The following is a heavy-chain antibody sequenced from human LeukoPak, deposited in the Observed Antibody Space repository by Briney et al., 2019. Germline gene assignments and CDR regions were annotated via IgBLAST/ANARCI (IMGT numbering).Heavy chain of an antibody. Sequence: PGGSLRLSCAASGFTFSSYSMNWVRQAPGKGLEWVSSISSSSSYIYYADSVKGRFTISRDNAKNSLYLQMNSLRAEDTAVYYCARDRPPVGDGMDVWGQGTTVTVSS. CDR1: GFTFSSYS. D-gene: IGHD4-23*01. J-gene: IGHJ6*02. V-gene: IGHV3-21*01. CDR3: ARDRPPVGDGMDV. CDR2: ISSSSSYI.